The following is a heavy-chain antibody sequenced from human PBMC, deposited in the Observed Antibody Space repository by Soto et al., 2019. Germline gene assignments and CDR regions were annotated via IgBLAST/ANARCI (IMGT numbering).Heavy chain of an antibody. Sequence: QVQLVQSGAEVKKPGASVKVSCKASGYTFTSYDINWVRQATGQGLEWMGWMNPNSGNTGYAQKFQGRVNMNRNTSISTSYMEVSSLRSDDTAVYYCARGRASSSCYRRCKNWFDPWGQGTLVTVSS. CDR1: GYTFTSYD. CDR3: ARGRASSSCYRRCKNWFDP. D-gene: IGHD2-15*01. CDR2: MNPNSGNT. V-gene: IGHV1-8*01. J-gene: IGHJ5*02.